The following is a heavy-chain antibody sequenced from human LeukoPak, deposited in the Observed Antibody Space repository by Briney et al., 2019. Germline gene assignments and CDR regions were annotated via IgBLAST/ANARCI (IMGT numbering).Heavy chain of an antibody. CDR2: IWYDGSKT. D-gene: IGHD2-21*02. CDR3: ARDACSGGACFDC. J-gene: IGHJ4*02. Sequence: GGSLRLSCAASGFTFSSYGMHWVRQAPGKGLEWVAVIWYDGSKTYYPDSVKGRFTMSRDNSKNTLYLQMNSLRADDTAVYYCARDACSGGACFDCWGQGTLVTVSS. V-gene: IGHV3-33*08. CDR1: GFTFSSYG.